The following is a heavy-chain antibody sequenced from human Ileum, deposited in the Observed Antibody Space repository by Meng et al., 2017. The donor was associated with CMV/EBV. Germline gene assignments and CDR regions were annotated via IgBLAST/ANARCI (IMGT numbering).Heavy chain of an antibody. CDR1: GFTFSSFA. D-gene: IGHD5-24*01. CDR2: ISYDGSNK. J-gene: IGHJ4*02. Sequence: GGSLRLSCAASGFTFSSFAMSWVRQAPGKGLEWVAVISYDGSNKYYADSVKGRFTISRDNSKNTLYLQMNSLRAEDTAVYYCARGGDGYKTSYFDYWGQGTLVTVSS. CDR3: ARGGDGYKTSYFDY. V-gene: IGHV3-30*04.